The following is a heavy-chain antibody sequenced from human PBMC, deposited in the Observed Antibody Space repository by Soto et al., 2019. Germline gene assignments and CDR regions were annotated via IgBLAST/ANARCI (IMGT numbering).Heavy chain of an antibody. Sequence: QVQLQESGPGLVMPSGTLSLTCAVSGASIISSDWWNWVRQPPGKGLEWIGEMSHSGTTIYNPSLKGRVTISVDVSKNHFSLNLTSVTAADTAVYYCARDFKAPKDAWAFDHWGRGTLVTVSS. CDR1: GASIISSDW. CDR3: ARDFKAPKDAWAFDH. J-gene: IGHJ4*02. D-gene: IGHD3-16*01. V-gene: IGHV4-4*02. CDR2: MSHSGTT.